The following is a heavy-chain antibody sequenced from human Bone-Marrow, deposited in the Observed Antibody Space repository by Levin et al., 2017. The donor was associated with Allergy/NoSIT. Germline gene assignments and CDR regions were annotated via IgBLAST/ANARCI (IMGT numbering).Heavy chain of an antibody. Sequence: SGPTLVKPTQTLTLTCTFSGFSLNTRKMCVNWIRQSPGKALEWLALIDWEDDKYYRTSLKTRLTISKDTSKNQVVLTMTNMDPVDTATYYCARISRCVEGDLDAFDLWGQGTMVTVS. V-gene: IGHV2-70*01. CDR2: IDWEDDK. D-gene: IGHD3-16*01. CDR1: GFSLNTRKMC. J-gene: IGHJ3*01. CDR3: ARISRCVEGDLDAFDL.